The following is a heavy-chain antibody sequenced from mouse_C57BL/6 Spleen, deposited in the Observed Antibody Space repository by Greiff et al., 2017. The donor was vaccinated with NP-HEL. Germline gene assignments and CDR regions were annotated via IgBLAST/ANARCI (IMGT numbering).Heavy chain of an antibody. CDR3: ERGDDYDGEVY. CDR1: GYAFSSSW. Sequence: VQLQQSGPELVKPGASVKISCKASGYAFSSSWMNWVKQRPGKGLEWIGRIYPGDGDTNYNGKFKGKATLTADKSSSTAYMQLSSLTSGDSAVYFCERGDDYDGEVYWGQGTTLTVSS. J-gene: IGHJ2*01. CDR2: IYPGDGDT. V-gene: IGHV1-82*01. D-gene: IGHD2-4*01.